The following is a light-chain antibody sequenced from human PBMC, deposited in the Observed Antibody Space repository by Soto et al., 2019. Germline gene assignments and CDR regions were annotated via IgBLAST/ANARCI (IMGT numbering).Light chain of an antibody. V-gene: IGLV2-14*02. J-gene: IGLJ3*02. Sequence: QSVLTQPASVSGSPGQSITISCTGGSSDVGSYNRVSWYRRHPGKAPQLMIYEVSNRPSGVSNRFSGSKSGNTASLTISGLQAEDEADYFCSSLTRSDTWVIGGGTKVTVL. CDR1: SSDVGSYNR. CDR3: SSLTRSDTWV. CDR2: EVS.